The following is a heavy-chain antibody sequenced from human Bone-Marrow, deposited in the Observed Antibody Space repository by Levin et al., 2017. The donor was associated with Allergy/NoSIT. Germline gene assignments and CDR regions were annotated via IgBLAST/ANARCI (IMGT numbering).Heavy chain of an antibody. CDR3: AKQAITPTHFDF. V-gene: IGHV3-23*01. CDR2: ISGSASNT. D-gene: IGHD1-14*01. CDR1: GFDFDNYA. Sequence: GGSLRLSCVVSGFDFDNYAMTWLRQAPGKGLEWVAAISGSASNTFYADSVKGRFTLSKDSSRSTLFLQMNSLRDEDTALYYCAKQAITPTHFDFWGQGTLVTVSS. J-gene: IGHJ4*02.